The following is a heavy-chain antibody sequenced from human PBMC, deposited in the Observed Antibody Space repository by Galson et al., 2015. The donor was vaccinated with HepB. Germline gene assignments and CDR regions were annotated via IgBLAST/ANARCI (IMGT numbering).Heavy chain of an antibody. V-gene: IGHV3-30-3*01. CDR3: ARSLGPGRHYFDH. J-gene: IGHJ4*02. D-gene: IGHD1-26*01. CDR1: GFIFSDHF. Sequence: SLRLSCAASGFIFSDHFVHWVRQAPGEGLEWVAFVSTDGGEIHYADSVKGRFTISRDASKNTLYLQMDSLIVEDTAVFHCARSLGPGRHYFDHWGQGTLVTVSS. CDR2: VSTDGGEI.